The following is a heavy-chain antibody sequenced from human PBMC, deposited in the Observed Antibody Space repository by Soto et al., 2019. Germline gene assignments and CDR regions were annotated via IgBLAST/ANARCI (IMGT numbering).Heavy chain of an antibody. J-gene: IGHJ4*02. D-gene: IGHD6-19*01. V-gene: IGHV3-48*02. CDR2: ISSSSSTI. CDR3: ARDSPPGWPFDF. Sequence: EAQLVESGGGLVQPGGSLRLSCAASEFTFSSYSMNWVRQAPGKGLEWISYISSSSSTIYYADSVRGRFTISRDNAKNSLHLQMNSLRDEYTAVYYCARDSPPGWPFDFWGQGTLVTVSS. CDR1: EFTFSSYS.